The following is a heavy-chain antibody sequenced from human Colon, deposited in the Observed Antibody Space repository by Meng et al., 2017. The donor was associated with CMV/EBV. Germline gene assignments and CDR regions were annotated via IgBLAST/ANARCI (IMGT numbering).Heavy chain of an antibody. V-gene: IGHV3-21*01. CDR3: ARDKSMIIFGTFDL. Sequence: GGSLSLSCAASGFTFSNYSLAWVRKAPGKGLEWVSSITTNSRYTYQPDSLKGRFTISRDNAKNSLYLQMNSLRAEDTAVYYCARDKSMIIFGTFDLWGQGTRVTVSS. D-gene: IGHD3-22*01. J-gene: IGHJ3*01. CDR1: GFTFSNYS. CDR2: ITTNSRYT.